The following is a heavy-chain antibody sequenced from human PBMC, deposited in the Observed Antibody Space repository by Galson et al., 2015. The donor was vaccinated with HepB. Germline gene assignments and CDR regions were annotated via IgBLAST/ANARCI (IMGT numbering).Heavy chain of an antibody. D-gene: IGHD2-15*01. CDR1: GFTFSSYS. CDR3: ARVASTHDVVVVAASYFDY. J-gene: IGHJ4*02. CDR2: ISSSSSTI. Sequence: SLRLSCAASGFTFSSYSMNWVRQAPGKGLEWVSYISSSSSTIYYADSVKGRFTISRDNAKNSLYLQMNSLRDEDTAVYYCARVASTHDVVVVAASYFDYWGQGTLVTVSS. V-gene: IGHV3-48*02.